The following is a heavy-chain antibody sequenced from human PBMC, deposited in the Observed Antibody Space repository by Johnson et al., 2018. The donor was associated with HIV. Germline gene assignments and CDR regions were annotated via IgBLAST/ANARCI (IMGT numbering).Heavy chain of an antibody. J-gene: IGHJ3*02. D-gene: IGHD1-26*01. CDR3: TTDRRSGSYWLGTFDI. V-gene: IGHV3-33*08. CDR1: GFTFSTYG. CDR2: IWYDGSNK. Sequence: QVQLVESGGGVVQPGRSLRLSCAASGFTFSTYGMHWVRQAPGKGLEWLAVIWYDGSNKYYADSVKGRFTISRDNSKNTLYLQMNSLKTEDTAVYYCTTDRRSGSYWLGTFDIWGQGTMVTVSS.